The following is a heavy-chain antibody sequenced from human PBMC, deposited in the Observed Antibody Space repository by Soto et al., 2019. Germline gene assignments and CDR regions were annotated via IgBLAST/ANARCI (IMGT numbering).Heavy chain of an antibody. D-gene: IGHD2-15*01. Sequence: QVHLVASVGGVVQPGQSLRLSCAASGFTFSTYAMHWLRQAPGKVLEWVAIISYDATNKFYADSVKGRFNISRDNSKNTLYPQMNSLIPEDTAVYYCAKTDPVGRCRGICYPDYWGKGTLVTVSS. J-gene: IGHJ4*02. V-gene: IGHV3-30*18. CDR3: AKTDPVGRCRGICYPDY. CDR2: ISYDATNK. CDR1: GFTFSTYA.